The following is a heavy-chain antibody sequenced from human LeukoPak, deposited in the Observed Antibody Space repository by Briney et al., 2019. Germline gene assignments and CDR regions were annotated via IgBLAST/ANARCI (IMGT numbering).Heavy chain of an antibody. Sequence: GGSLRLSCAASGFTFSSYAMHWVRQAPGKGLEWVAVISYDGSNKYYADSVKGRFTISRDNSKNTVYLQMNSLRAEDTAVYYCASFPGYYYDSSGYYPLDYWGQGTLVTVSS. D-gene: IGHD3-22*01. CDR2: ISYDGSNK. CDR1: GFTFSSYA. V-gene: IGHV3-30-3*01. CDR3: ASFPGYYYDSSGYYPLDY. J-gene: IGHJ4*02.